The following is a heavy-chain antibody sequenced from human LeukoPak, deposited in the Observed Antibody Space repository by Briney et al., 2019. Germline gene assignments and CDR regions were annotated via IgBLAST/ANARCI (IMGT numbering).Heavy chain of an antibody. J-gene: IGHJ4*02. CDR3: AKVGYYYDSSGYYHYFDY. CDR1: GFTFSSYS. D-gene: IGHD3-22*01. Sequence: PGGSLRLSCAASGFTFSSYSMNWVRQAPGKGLEWVSGISWNSGSIGYADSVKGRFTISRDNAKNSLYLQMNSLRAEDTALYYCAKVGYYYDSSGYYHYFDYWGQGTLVTVSS. V-gene: IGHV3-9*01. CDR2: ISWNSGSI.